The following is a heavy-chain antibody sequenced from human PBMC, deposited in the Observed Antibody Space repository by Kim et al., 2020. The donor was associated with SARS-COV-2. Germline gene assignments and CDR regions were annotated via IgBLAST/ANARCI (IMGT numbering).Heavy chain of an antibody. CDR2: IDLDGDK. D-gene: IGHD1-26*01. J-gene: IGHJ6*02. CDR3: ARIPTYSGNYRGCMDV. CDR1: GFSLTTSGMC. V-gene: IGHV2-70*11. Sequence: SGPTLVKPTQTLTLTCTFSGFSLTTSGMCVSWIRQPPGKALEWLARIDLDGDKHYRTSLKTRLTISKDTSKNQVVLRMTNMDPVYTATYYCARIPTYSGNYRGCMDVWGQGTTVTVSS.